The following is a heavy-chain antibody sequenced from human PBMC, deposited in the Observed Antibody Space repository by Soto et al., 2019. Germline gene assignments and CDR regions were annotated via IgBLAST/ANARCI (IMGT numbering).Heavy chain of an antibody. V-gene: IGHV3-33*01. J-gene: IGHJ6*02. CDR2: IWYDGSNK. Sequence: GGSLRLSCAASGFTFSSYGMHWVRQAPGKGLEWVAVIWYDGSNKYYADSVKGRFTISRDNSKNTLYLQMNSLRAEDTAVYYCARDIRITIFGDYYYYGMDVWGQGTTVTVSS. CDR1: GFTFSSYG. D-gene: IGHD3-3*01. CDR3: ARDIRITIFGDYYYYGMDV.